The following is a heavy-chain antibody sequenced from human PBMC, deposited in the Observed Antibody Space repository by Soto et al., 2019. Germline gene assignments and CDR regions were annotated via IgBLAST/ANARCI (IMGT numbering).Heavy chain of an antibody. J-gene: IGHJ4*02. CDR1: GFTVSSNY. CDR2: IYSGGST. CDR3: AKVDYDILTGYPGPFDY. Sequence: GGSLRLSCAASGFTVSSNYMSWVRQAPGKGLEWVSVIYSGGSTYYADSVKGRFTISRDNSKNTLYLQMNSLRAEDTAVYYCAKVDYDILTGYPGPFDYWGQGTLVTVYS. V-gene: IGHV3-53*01. D-gene: IGHD3-9*01.